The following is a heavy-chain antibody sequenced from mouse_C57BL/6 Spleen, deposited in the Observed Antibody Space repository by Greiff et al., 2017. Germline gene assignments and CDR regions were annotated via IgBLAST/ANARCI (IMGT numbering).Heavy chain of an antibody. V-gene: IGHV1-55*01. CDR2: IYPGSGST. J-gene: IGHJ2*01. CDR1: CYTFTSYW. D-gene: IGHD2-3*01. CDR3: AREDDGYPLYY. Sequence: QVQLQQPGAELVKPGASVKMSCKASCYTFTSYWITWVKQRPGQGLEWIGDIYPGSGSTNYNEKFNSKATLTVDTSSSTAYMQLSSLTSEDSAVYYCAREDDGYPLYYWGQGTTLTVSS.